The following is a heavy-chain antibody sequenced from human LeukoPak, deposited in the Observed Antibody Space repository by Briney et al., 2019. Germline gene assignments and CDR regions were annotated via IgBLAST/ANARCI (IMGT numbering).Heavy chain of an antibody. CDR1: GYSFTSYW. CDR2: IYPGDSDT. CDR3: ATNTMFRGIHAFDI. D-gene: IGHD3-10*01. Sequence: HGESLKTSCKGSGYSFTSYWIGWVRQMPGKGLEWMGIIYPGDSDTRYSPSFQGQVTISADKSISTAYLQWSSLKASDSAMYYCATNTMFRGIHAFDIWGQGTMVTVSS. V-gene: IGHV5-51*01. J-gene: IGHJ3*02.